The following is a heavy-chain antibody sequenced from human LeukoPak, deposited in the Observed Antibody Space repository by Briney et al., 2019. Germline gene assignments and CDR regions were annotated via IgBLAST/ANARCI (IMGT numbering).Heavy chain of an antibody. V-gene: IGHV4-39*01. Sequence: PSETLSLTCTVSGGSISSSSYYWGWIRQPPGKGLEWIGSIYYSGSTYYNPSLKSRVTISVDTSKNQFSLKLSSVTAADTAVYYCARHGYCGSTSCSVYMDVWGKGTTVTVSS. D-gene: IGHD2-2*03. CDR2: IYYSGST. CDR3: ARHGYCGSTSCSVYMDV. J-gene: IGHJ6*03. CDR1: GGSISSSSYY.